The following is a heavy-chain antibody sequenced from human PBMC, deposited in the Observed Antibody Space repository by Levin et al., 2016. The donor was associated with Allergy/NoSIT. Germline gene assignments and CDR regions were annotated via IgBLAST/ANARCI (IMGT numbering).Heavy chain of an antibody. D-gene: IGHD1-1*01. J-gene: IGHJ4*02. V-gene: IGHV3-23*01. Sequence: GGSLRLSCAASGFTFSSYAMSWVRQAPGKGLEWVSAISGSGGSTYYADSVKGRFTISRDNSKNTLYLQMNSLRAEDTAVYYCAKDLKRSTGTTVSDYWGQGTLVTVSS. CDR2: ISGSGGST. CDR1: GFTFSSYA. CDR3: AKDLKRSTGTTVSDY.